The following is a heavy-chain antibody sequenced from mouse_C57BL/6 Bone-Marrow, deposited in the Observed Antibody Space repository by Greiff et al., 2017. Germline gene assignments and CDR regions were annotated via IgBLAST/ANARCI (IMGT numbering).Heavy chain of an antibody. J-gene: IGHJ3*01. CDR3: ARKETGFAD. CDR1: GYTFTSYW. V-gene: IGHV1-7*01. CDR2: INPSSGYT. Sequence: QVQLPQSGAELAKPGASVTLSCKASGYTFTSYWMHWVKQRPGKGLEWIGYINPSSGYTKYNQKFKDKATLTADKSSSTAYMQLSSLTYENSAVYYCARKETGFADWGQGTLVTVSA.